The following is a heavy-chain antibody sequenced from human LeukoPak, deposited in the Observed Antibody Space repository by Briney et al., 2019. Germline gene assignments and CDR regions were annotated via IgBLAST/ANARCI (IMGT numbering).Heavy chain of an antibody. D-gene: IGHD6-19*01. V-gene: IGHV1-8*03. CDR3: ARIMAARWAGIAFDI. CDR2: MNPNSDNT. CDR1: GYIFTSYD. J-gene: IGHJ3*02. Sequence: GASVKVSCKASGYIFTSYDINWVRQATGQGLEWMGWMNPNSDNTGYAQKFQGRVTITRNTSVSTAYMELSSLRSEDTAVYYCARIMAARWAGIAFDIWGQGTMVTVSS.